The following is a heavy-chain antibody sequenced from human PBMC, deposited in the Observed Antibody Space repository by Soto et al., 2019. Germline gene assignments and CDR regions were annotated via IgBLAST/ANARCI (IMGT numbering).Heavy chain of an antibody. CDR2: MNQDGGQK. CDR1: GFTFGSYW. CDR3: GRGGFWALDI. J-gene: IGHJ3*02. V-gene: IGHV3-7*03. Sequence: GGSLRLSCAASGFTFGSYWMRWVRQAPGKGLEWVANMNQDGGQKYYVDSVKGRFTISRDNAQNSLYLQMSSLRAEDTAVCYCGRGGFWALDIWGQGTMVTVSS. D-gene: IGHD3-16*01.